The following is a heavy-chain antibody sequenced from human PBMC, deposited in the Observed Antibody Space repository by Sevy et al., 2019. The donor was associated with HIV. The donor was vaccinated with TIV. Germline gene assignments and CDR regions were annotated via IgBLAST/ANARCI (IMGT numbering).Heavy chain of an antibody. Sequence: GGSLRLSCAASGLPFSTYYMTWIRQAPGKGLEWLAHISLSHHTIYYADSVKGRFTISRDNAKNSLYLQMNNLRAEDTATYYCARDTGYSSGWYGPHFDYWGQGALVTVSS. CDR1: GLPFSTYY. CDR3: ARDTGYSSGWYGPHFDY. V-gene: IGHV3-11*01. J-gene: IGHJ4*02. CDR2: ISLSHHTI. D-gene: IGHD6-19*01.